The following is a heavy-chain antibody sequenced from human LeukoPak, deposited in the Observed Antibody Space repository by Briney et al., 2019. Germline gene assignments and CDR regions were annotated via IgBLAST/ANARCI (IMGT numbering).Heavy chain of an antibody. Sequence: GGSLRLSCAASGFTFSGYAMNWVRQGPGKGLEWVSAISVSGNTYHADSVKGRFTISRDSSKNTLYLQMNSLRAEDTAVYYCAREVVIRYYYYYMDVWGKGTTVTVSS. D-gene: IGHD3-22*01. CDR3: AREVVIRYYYYYMDV. J-gene: IGHJ6*03. CDR2: ISVSGNT. V-gene: IGHV3-23*01. CDR1: GFTFSGYA.